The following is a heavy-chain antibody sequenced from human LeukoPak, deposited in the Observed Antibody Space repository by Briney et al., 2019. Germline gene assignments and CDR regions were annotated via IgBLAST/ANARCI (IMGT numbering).Heavy chain of an antibody. CDR3: AKSGTVTGYHGMDV. Sequence: PGGSLRLSCAASGFAFSSYAMSWVRPAPGKGLEWVSAISGSGGSTYYADSVKGRFTISRDNSKNTLYLQMNSLRAEDTAVYYCAKSGTVTGYHGMDVWGQGTTVTVSS. V-gene: IGHV3-23*01. CDR2: ISGSGGST. D-gene: IGHD4-17*01. CDR1: GFAFSSYA. J-gene: IGHJ6*02.